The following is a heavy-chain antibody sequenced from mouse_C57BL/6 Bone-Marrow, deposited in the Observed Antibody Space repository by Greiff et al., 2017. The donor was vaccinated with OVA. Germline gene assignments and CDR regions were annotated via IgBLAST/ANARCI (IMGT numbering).Heavy chain of an antibody. Sequence: EVQLVESGPGLVKPSQSLSLTCSVTGYSITSGYYWNWIRQFPGNKLEWMGYISYDGSNNYNPSLKNRISITRDTSKNQFFLKLNSVTTEDTATYYCATGYGSSYEDFDYWGQGTTLTVSS. CDR2: ISYDGSN. CDR3: ATGYGSSYEDFDY. J-gene: IGHJ2*01. V-gene: IGHV3-6*01. D-gene: IGHD1-1*01. CDR1: GYSITSGYY.